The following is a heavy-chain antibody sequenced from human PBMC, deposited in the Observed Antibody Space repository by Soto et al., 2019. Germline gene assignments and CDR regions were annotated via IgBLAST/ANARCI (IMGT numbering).Heavy chain of an antibody. CDR1: GFTFSSHA. Sequence: PGGSLRLSCAASGFTFSSHAMTWVRQAPGKGLDWVSTISESGDNTFYADSVKGRFTISRDNSQNTLFLQLSSLRVDDTAVYYCVPGSSGGVGEDCWGQGALVTVSS. J-gene: IGHJ4*02. CDR2: ISESGDNT. D-gene: IGHD1-26*01. CDR3: VPGSSGGVGEDC. V-gene: IGHV3-23*01.